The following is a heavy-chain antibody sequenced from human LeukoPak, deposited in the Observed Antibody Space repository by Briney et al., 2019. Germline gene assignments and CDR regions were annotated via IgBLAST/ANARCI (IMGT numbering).Heavy chain of an antibody. J-gene: IGHJ4*02. CDR3: AKESSGGWYFDY. D-gene: IGHD6-19*01. Sequence: GGSLRLSCVASGFTFSSNVMIWVRQAPGKGPEWVSSIPASGGSTYYADSVKGRFTISRDNSKNSLYLQMNSLRAEDTAVYYCAKESSGGWYFDYWGQGTLVTVSS. CDR2: IPASGGST. CDR1: GFTFSSNV. V-gene: IGHV3-23*01.